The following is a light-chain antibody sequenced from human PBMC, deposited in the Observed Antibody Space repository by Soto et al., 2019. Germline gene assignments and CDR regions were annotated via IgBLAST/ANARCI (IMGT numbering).Light chain of an antibody. V-gene: IGKV3D-15*01. J-gene: IGKJ1*01. CDR2: GAS. Sequence: EIVMTQSPATLSVSPGERATLSCRASQSVNIYLAWYQQKPGQAPRLLIFGASSRATGIPARFSGSGSGTEFNLTISSLQSEDFAVYYCHQFGYSPRTFXQGTKADIK. CDR1: QSVNIY. CDR3: HQFGYSPRT.